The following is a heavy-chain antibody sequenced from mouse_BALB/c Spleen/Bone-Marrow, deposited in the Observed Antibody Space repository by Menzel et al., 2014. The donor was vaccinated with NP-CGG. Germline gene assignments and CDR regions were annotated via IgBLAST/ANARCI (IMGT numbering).Heavy chain of an antibody. D-gene: IGHD1-1*01. J-gene: IGHJ2*01. CDR3: SRDYYGSSYFDY. V-gene: IGHV3-2*02. Sequence: QLQQSGPGLVKPSPSLSLTCTVSGSSITSDYAWNWIRQFPGNKLEWMGYINYSGSTSYNPSLKSRISITRDTSKNQFFLQLNSVTTEDTATYYCSRDYYGSSYFDYWGQGTTLTVSS. CDR1: GSSITSDYA. CDR2: INYSGST.